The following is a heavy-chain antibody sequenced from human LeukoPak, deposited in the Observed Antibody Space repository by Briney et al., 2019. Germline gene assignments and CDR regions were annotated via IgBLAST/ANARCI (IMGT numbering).Heavy chain of an antibody. CDR3: ARRGINWNHVDY. CDR1: GYSFTDYW. J-gene: IGHJ4*02. Sequence: GESLTISCKASGYSFTDYWIGWVRQMPGKGLAWMGIIYPGDSDTRYSPSFQGQVTISADRSVSTVYLQWSSLKASDTAMYYCARRGINWNHVDYWGQGTLVTVSS. V-gene: IGHV5-51*01. D-gene: IGHD1-14*01. CDR2: IYPGDSDT.